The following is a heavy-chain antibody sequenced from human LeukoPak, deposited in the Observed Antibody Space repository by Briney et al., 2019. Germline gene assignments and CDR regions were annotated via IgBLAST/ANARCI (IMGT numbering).Heavy chain of an antibody. CDR2: ISAYNGNT. J-gene: IGHJ4*02. CDR1: GYTFTSYG. V-gene: IGHV1-18*01. Sequence: GASAKVSCKASGYTFTSYGISWVRQAPGQGREGMGWISAYNGNTNYAQKLQGRGTINTDKDKRKAYMELRSLTSDDTAVYYCARDSSGWYAAYYFDYWGQGTLVTVSS. D-gene: IGHD6-19*01. CDR3: ARDSSGWYAAYYFDY.